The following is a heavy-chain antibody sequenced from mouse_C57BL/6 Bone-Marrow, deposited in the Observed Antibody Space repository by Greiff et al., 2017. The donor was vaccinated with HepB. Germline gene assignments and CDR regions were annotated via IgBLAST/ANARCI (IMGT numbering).Heavy chain of an antibody. CDR1: GYTFTSYW. V-gene: IGHV1-64*01. J-gene: IGHJ2*01. CDR3: ADFSITTVDY. D-gene: IGHD1-1*01. CDR2: IHPNSGST. Sequence: VQLQQPGAELVKPGASVKLSCKASGYTFTSYWMHWVKQRPGQGLEWIGMIHPNSGSTNYNEKFKSKATLTVDKSSSTACMQLSSLTSEDSAVYYCADFSITTVDYWGQGTTLTVSS.